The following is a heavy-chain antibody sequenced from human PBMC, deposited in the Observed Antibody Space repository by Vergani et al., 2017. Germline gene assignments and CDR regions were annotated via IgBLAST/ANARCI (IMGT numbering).Heavy chain of an antibody. CDR2: IIPIFGTA. Sequence: QVQLVQSGAEVKKPGSSVKVSCKASGGTFSSYAISWVRQAPGQGLEWMGRIIPIFGTANYPQKFQGRVTITADESTSTAYMELSSLRSEDTAVYYCSRVAIYDSSGYYYPLDYFDYWGQGTLVTVSS. J-gene: IGHJ4*02. D-gene: IGHD3-22*01. V-gene: IGHV1-69*13. CDR3: SRVAIYDSSGYYYPLDYFDY. CDR1: GGTFSSYA.